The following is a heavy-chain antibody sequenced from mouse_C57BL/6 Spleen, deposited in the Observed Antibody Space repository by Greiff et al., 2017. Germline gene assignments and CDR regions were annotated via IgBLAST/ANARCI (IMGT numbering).Heavy chain of an antibody. CDR2: IDPEDGDT. V-gene: IGHV14-1*01. CDR3: TTSPVVATGYFDV. D-gene: IGHD1-1*01. J-gene: IGHJ1*03. Sequence: VQLKESGAELVRPGASVKLSCTASGFNIKDYYMHWVKQRPEQGLEWIGRIDPEDGDTEYAPKLQGKATMTADTSSNTAYLQLSSLTSEDTAVYYCTTSPVVATGYFDVWGTRTTVTVSS. CDR1: GFNIKDYY.